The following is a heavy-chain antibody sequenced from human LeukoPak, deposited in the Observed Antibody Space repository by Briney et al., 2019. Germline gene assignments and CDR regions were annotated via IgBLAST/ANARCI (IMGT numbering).Heavy chain of an antibody. CDR2: IKQDGSEK. V-gene: IGHV3-7*05. CDR1: GFTFSSYW. CDR3: ARERESSGWGAFDI. J-gene: IGHJ3*02. Sequence: KPGGSLRLSCAASGFTFSSYWMSWVRQAPGKGLEWVANIKQDGSEKYYVDSVKGRFTISRDNAKNSLYLQMNSLRAEDTAVYYCARERESSGWGAFDIWGQGTMVTVSS. D-gene: IGHD6-19*01.